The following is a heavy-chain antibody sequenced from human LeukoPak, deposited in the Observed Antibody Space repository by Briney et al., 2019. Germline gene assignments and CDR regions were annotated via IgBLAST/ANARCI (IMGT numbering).Heavy chain of an antibody. CDR1: GGSISSGSYY. J-gene: IGHJ3*02. D-gene: IGHD5-24*01. CDR3: ASLSEIDAFDI. CDR2: IYTSGST. Sequence: SETLSLTCTVSGGSISSGSYYWSWIRQPAGKGLEWIGRIYTSGSTNYNPSLKSRVTISLDTSKNQFSLKLSSATAADTAVYYCASLSEIDAFDIWGQGTMVTVSS. V-gene: IGHV4-61*02.